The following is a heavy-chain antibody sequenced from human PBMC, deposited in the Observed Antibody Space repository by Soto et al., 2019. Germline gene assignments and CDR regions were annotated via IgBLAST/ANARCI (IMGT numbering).Heavy chain of an antibody. CDR1: VAPSAVVVTT. V-gene: IGHV4-31*03. Sequence: SETLPSPALSLVAPSAVVVTTGAGSASTQGRAWSGLGTSITVSTYYNPSLKSRVTISVDTSKNQFSLKLSSVTAADTAVYYCARDRGAHYYDSSGYPTQTEYYFDYWGQGTLVTVSS. CDR2: SITVST. J-gene: IGHJ4*02. D-gene: IGHD3-22*01. CDR3: ARDRGAHYYDSSGYPTQTEYYFDY.